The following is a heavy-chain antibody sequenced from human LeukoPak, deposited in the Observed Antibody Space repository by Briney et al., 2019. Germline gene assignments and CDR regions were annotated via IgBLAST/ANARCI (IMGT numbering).Heavy chain of an antibody. CDR2: IYSGGST. Sequence: GGSLRLSCAASGFTVSSNYMTWVRQAPGKGLEWVSVIYSGGSTYYADSVKGRFTISRDNSKNTLYLQMNSLRAEDTAAYYCARVLWELLGRGGSYYFDYWGQGTLVTVSS. V-gene: IGHV3-53*01. CDR1: GFTVSSNY. CDR3: ARVLWELLGRGGSYYFDY. D-gene: IGHD1-26*01. J-gene: IGHJ4*02.